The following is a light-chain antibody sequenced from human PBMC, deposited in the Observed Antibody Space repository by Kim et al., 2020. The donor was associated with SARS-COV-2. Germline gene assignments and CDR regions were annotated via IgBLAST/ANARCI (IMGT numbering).Light chain of an antibody. CDR1: SSDVGSHDY. CDR2: DVT. V-gene: IGLV2-14*03. Sequence: QSVLTQPASVSGSPGQPITISCTGTSSDVGSHDYVSWYQQHPGKAPRLIIYDVTSRPSGISNRFSGSKSGNTASQTISGLQAEDEAHYYCSSYTSTRTVVFGGGTQLTVL. CDR3: SSYTSTRTVV. J-gene: IGLJ2*01.